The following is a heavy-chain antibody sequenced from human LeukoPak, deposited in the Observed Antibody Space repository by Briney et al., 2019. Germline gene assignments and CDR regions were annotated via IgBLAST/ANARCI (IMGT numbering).Heavy chain of an antibody. Sequence: ASVKVSCKASGYTFTSYYMHWVRQAPGQGLEWMGIINPSGGSTSYAQKFQGRVTMTRDTSTSTVYMELSSLRSEDTAVYYCARDHPLLWFGELLQQQRYNWSDPWGQGTLVTVSS. CDR3: ARDHPLLWFGELLQQQRYNWSDP. V-gene: IGHV1-46*03. CDR2: INPSGGST. D-gene: IGHD3-10*01. J-gene: IGHJ5*02. CDR1: GYTFTSYY.